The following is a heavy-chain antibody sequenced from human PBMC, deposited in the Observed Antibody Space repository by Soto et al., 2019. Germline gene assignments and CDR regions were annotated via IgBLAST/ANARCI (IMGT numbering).Heavy chain of an antibody. D-gene: IGHD1-1*01. V-gene: IGHV4-59*01. CDR3: VRARYYGAKNDL. CDR1: GDSINGYY. Sequence: QVQLQESGPGLVKPSETLSLTCNVSGDSINGYYWSWIRQPPGKGLEWIGCIYSSGSTKYSPSLRGRESISIDTPKSQFSLKLRSVTAADTAIYYCVRARYYGAKNDLWGQGTLVTVSS. J-gene: IGHJ4*02. CDR2: IYSSGST.